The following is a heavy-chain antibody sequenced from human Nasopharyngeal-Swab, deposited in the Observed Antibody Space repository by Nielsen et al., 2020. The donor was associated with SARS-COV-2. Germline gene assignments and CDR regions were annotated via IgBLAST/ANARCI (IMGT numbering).Heavy chain of an antibody. CDR2: INHSGST. CDR3: ARADIVVVPAAPIYYMDV. V-gene: IGHV4-34*01. J-gene: IGHJ6*03. D-gene: IGHD2-2*01. Sequence: WIRQPPGKGLEWIGEINHSGSTNYNPSLKSRVTISVDTSKNQFSLKLSSVTAADTAVYYCARADIVVVPAAPIYYMDVWGKGPRSPSP.